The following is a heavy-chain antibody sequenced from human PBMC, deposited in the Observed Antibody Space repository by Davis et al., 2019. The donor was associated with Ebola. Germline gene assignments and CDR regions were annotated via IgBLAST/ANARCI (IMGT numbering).Heavy chain of an antibody. J-gene: IGHJ4*02. CDR1: GFTFSSYG. D-gene: IGHD6-13*01. V-gene: IGHV3-30*02. CDR3: AKPLYSSSWYEY. CDR2: IGYDGDNT. Sequence: GESLKISCAASGFTFSSYGMHWVRQAPGKGLEWVAFIGYDGDNTYYPDSVKGRFTISRDNSRNTLYLQMNSLRAEDTAVYYCAKPLYSSSWYEYWGQGTLVTVSS.